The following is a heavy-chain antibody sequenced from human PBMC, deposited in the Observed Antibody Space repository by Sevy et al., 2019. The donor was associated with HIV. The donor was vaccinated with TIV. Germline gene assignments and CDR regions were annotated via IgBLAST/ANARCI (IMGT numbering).Heavy chain of an antibody. J-gene: IGHJ4*02. CDR3: ARHDGVNPEYFDS. CDR1: VSSGSISASNSY. D-gene: IGHD4-17*01. CDR2: VHYRGST. V-gene: IGHV4-39*01. Sequence: SETLSLSCTVSVSSGSISASNSYRGWIRQPPGKGLEWIGSVHYRGSTYYHPSLKSRVTISIHTSRNLFSLELKSVTAADTAFYFCARHDGVNPEYFDSWGRGILVTVSS.